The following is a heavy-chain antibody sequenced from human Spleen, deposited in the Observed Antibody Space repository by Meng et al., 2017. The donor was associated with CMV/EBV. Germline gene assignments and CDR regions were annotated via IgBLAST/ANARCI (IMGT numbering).Heavy chain of an antibody. CDR3: ARGMGSRSSTSCYLFDY. D-gene: IGHD2-2*01. V-gene: IGHV4-61*01. Sequence: SETLSLTCTVFGGSVSSGSYYWSWIRQPPGKGLEWIGYIYYSGSTNYNPSLKSRVTISADTSKNQFSLKLSSVTAADTAVYYCARGMGSRSSTSCYLFDYWGQGTLVTVSS. CDR2: IYYSGST. J-gene: IGHJ4*02. CDR1: GGSVSSGSYY.